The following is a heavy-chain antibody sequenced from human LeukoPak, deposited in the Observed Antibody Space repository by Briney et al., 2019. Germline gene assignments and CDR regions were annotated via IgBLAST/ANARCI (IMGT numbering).Heavy chain of an antibody. CDR2: ISGSGGST. CDR3: AKALLPSQYYYGSGGDDY. CDR1: GFTFSDYY. Sequence: GGSLRLSCAASGFTFSDYYMSWIRQPPGKGLEWVSAISGSGGSTYYADSVKGRFTISRDNSKNTLYLQMNSLRAEDTAVYYCAKALLPSQYYYGSGGDDYWGQGTLVTVSS. V-gene: IGHV3-23*01. J-gene: IGHJ4*02. D-gene: IGHD3-10*01.